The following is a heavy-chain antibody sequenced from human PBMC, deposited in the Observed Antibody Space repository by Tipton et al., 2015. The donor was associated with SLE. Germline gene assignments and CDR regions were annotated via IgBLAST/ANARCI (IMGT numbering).Heavy chain of an antibody. CDR1: GGSIDSNIYY. D-gene: IGHD4-17*01. CDR3: ARLFDAYGYFDY. J-gene: IGHJ4*02. Sequence: TLSLTCTVSGGSIDSNIYYWGWIRQPPGKGREWVGSIYYRGITYYNESLESRVTMSVDTANNQFSLKLRSLTATDKAVYYCARLFDAYGYFDYWGQGTLVTVSS. V-gene: IGHV4-39*01. CDR2: IYYRGIT.